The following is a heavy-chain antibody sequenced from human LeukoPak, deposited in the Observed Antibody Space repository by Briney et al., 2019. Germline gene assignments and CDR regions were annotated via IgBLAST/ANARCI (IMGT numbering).Heavy chain of an antibody. CDR3: ARGLLGRRNAFDI. D-gene: IGHD7-27*01. V-gene: IGHV4-34*01. J-gene: IGHJ3*02. Sequence: SETLSLTCAVYGGSFSGYYWSWIRQPPGKGLEWIGEINHSGSTNYNPSFKSRVTISVDTSKNQFSLKLSSVTAADTAVYYCARGLLGRRNAFDIWGQGTMVTVSS. CDR2: INHSGST. CDR1: GGSFSGYY.